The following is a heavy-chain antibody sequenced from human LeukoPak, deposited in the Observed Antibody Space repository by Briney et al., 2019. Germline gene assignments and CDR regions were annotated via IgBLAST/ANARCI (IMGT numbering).Heavy chain of an antibody. CDR3: ARGEQLRSFDP. CDR1: GGTFSSYT. Sequence: SVKVSCKATGGTFSSYTISWVRQAPGQGLEWMGRIIPILGIANYAQKFQGRVTITADKSTSTAYMELSSLRSEDTAVYYCARGEQLRSFDPWGQGTLVTVSS. V-gene: IGHV1-69*02. CDR2: IIPILGIA. D-gene: IGHD6-6*01. J-gene: IGHJ5*02.